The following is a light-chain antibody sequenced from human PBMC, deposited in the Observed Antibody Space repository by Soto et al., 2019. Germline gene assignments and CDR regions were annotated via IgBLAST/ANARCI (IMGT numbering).Light chain of an antibody. CDR3: SSYGGISNYVM. CDR2: EVA. Sequence: QSALTQPPSASGSPGQSVTISCTGTTSDVGGYESVSWYQQHPGKAPTLIIYEVAKRPSGVPDRFSGSKSGNTASLTVSGLQAEDEADYYCSSYGGISNYVMFGGGTQLTVL. J-gene: IGLJ3*02. V-gene: IGLV2-8*01. CDR1: TSDVGGYES.